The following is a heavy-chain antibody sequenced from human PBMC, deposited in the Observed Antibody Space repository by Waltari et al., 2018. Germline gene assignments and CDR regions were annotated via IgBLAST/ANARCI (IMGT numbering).Heavy chain of an antibody. V-gene: IGHV1-24*01. Sequence: HVQLVQSGAEVQKPGASVKVPCKVSGYSLTELSMHWVRQAPGKGHEWMGGFDPEEGETIYARKLQGRVTVTEDTSTDTAFMELSSLRSEDTAVYYCHGTGLQPYKYGMDVWGQGTTVTVSS. CDR3: HGTGLQPYKYGMDV. CDR1: GYSLTELS. D-gene: IGHD4-4*01. J-gene: IGHJ6*02. CDR2: FDPEEGET.